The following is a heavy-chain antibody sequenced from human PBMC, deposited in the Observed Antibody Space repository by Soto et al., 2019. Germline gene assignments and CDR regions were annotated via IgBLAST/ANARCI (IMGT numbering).Heavy chain of an antibody. CDR2: MYFGGSF. D-gene: IGHD1-26*01. J-gene: IGHJ5*02. CDR1: GASVSDGY. CDR3: ARSYYDATGFAVDP. V-gene: IGHV4-59*02. Sequence: SETLSLTCTVSGASVSDGYWSWIRQPPGKELEWIGFMYFGGSFNYNPSLTGRFTISVETSKNQFSMTMTSVTAADTAVYYCARSYYDATGFAVDPWGQGTLVTVSS.